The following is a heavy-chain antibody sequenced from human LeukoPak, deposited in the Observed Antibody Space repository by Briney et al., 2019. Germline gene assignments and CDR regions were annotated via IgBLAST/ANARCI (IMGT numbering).Heavy chain of an antibody. V-gene: IGHV1-18*01. CDR1: GYTFSDFD. CDR2: ISTYNGNT. J-gene: IGHJ4*02. Sequence: ASVKVSCKASGYTFSDFDISWVRQAPGQGLEWMGWISTYNGNTNYAQKLQGRVAINTDTSTRTAYMELRSLRSDDAAVYYCARDCDRSGYYCYWGQGTLVTVSS. D-gene: IGHD3-22*01. CDR3: ARDCDRSGYYCY.